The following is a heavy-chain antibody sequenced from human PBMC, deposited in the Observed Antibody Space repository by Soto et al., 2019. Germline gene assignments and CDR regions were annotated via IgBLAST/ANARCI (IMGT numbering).Heavy chain of an antibody. J-gene: IGHJ4*02. V-gene: IGHV1-2*05. D-gene: IGHD3-16*01. CDR3: VTNQHSLLTSGGVRVIPH. CDR1: GYTFTDYF. CDR2: INSKSGGT. Sequence: QLHLVQSGAEVRKPGASVKVSCKTSGYTFTDYFMHWMRQAPGQGLEWMGRINSKSGGTNYAQKFEGRVTMRRDTFISTADMELSGLTSDGTVGYYCVTNQHSLLTSGGVRVIPHWGKGTLVTVSS.